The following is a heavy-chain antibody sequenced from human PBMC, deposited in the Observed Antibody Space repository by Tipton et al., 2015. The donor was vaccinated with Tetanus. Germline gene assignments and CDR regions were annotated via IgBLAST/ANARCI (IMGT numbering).Heavy chain of an antibody. V-gene: IGHV4-59*01. CDR1: GASITSYY. CDR3: ARQYNYPSIFDF. Sequence: TLSLTYTVSGASITSYYWSWIRQPPGKGLEWIGYISYSGTTNYNPSLKSRVTISVDTSKNQFSLRLSSVTAADTAVYYCARQYNYPSIFDFWGQGAPVTVSS. CDR2: ISYSGTT. D-gene: IGHD1-1*01. J-gene: IGHJ4*02.